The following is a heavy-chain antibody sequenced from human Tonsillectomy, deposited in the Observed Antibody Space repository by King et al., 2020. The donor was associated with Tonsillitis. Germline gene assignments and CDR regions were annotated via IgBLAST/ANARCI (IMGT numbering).Heavy chain of an antibody. D-gene: IGHD5-24*01. V-gene: IGHV3-30*18. Sequence: VQLVESGGGVVQPGRSLRLSCAASGFTFSSYGMHWVRQAPGKGLEWVAVISYDGSNRYYADSVKGRFTISRDNSKNTLFLQMNSLRAEDTAVYYCAKDISRRRDGYNSNFDYWGQGTLVTVPS. CDR2: ISYDGSNR. CDR1: GFTFSSYG. J-gene: IGHJ4*02. CDR3: AKDISRRRDGYNSNFDY.